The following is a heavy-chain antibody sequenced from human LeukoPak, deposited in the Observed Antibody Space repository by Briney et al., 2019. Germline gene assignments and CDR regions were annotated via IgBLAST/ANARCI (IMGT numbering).Heavy chain of an antibody. CDR1: GGSISSSNW. CDR3: ARGRSDSAFDY. J-gene: IGHJ4*02. Sequence: PSETLSLTCAVSGGSISSSNWWSWVRQPPGKGLEWIGEINHSGSTNYNPSLKSRVTISVDTSKNQFSLKLSSVTAADTAVYYCARGRSDSAFDYWGQGTLVTVSS. CDR2: INHSGST. V-gene: IGHV4-4*02. D-gene: IGHD3-10*01.